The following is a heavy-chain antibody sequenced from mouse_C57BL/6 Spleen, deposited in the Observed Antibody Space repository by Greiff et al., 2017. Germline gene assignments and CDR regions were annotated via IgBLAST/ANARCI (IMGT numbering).Heavy chain of an antibody. CDR2: INHNYGPT. Sequence: EVQLQQSGPELVKPGASVKISCKASGYSFTDYNMNWVKQSNGKSLEWIGVINHNYGPTSYNQKFKGKATLTVDQSSSTAYMQLNSLTSEDSAVYYCARRYYGSSYGYFDVWGTGTTVTVSS. CDR3: ARRYYGSSYGYFDV. V-gene: IGHV1-39*01. J-gene: IGHJ1*03. CDR1: GYSFTDYN. D-gene: IGHD1-1*01.